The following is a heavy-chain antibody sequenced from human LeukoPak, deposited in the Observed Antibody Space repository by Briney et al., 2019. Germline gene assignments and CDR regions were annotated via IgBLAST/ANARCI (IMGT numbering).Heavy chain of an antibody. J-gene: IGHJ5*02. Sequence: ASVKVSCKASGYTFTGYYMHWVRQAPGQGLEWMGWINPNSGGTNYAQKFQGRVTMARDTSISTAYMELSRLRSDDTAVYYCARGSGYDYDWFDPWGQGTLVTVSS. CDR3: ARGSGYDYDWFDP. D-gene: IGHD5-12*01. V-gene: IGHV1-2*02. CDR1: GYTFTGYY. CDR2: INPNSGGT.